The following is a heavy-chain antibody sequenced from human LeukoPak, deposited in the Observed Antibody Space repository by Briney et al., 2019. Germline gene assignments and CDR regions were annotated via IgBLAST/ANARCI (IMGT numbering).Heavy chain of an antibody. CDR1: GFTFSSYG. CDR2: ISGSGGST. D-gene: IGHD3-22*01. CDR3: AKDKRYYYDSSGYFSGFGYFDY. J-gene: IGHJ4*02. V-gene: IGHV3-23*01. Sequence: GGSLRLSCAASGFTFSSYGMSWVRQAPGKGLEWVSAISGSGGSTYYADSVKGRFTISRDNSKNTLYLQMNSLRAEDTAVYYCAKDKRYYYDSSGYFSGFGYFDYWGQGTLVTVSS.